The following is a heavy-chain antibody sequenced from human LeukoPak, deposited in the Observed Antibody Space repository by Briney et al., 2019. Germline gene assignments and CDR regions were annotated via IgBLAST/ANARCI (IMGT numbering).Heavy chain of an antibody. CDR1: GYTFTGYY. V-gene: IGHV1-2*02. D-gene: IGHD3-3*01. CDR2: INPNSGGT. CDR3: ARDSPRRNITIFGVVEGWSGYYYYTDV. Sequence: ASVKVSCKASGYTFTGYYMHWVRQAPGQGLEWMGWINPNSGGTNYAQKFQGRVTMTRETSISTAYMEMSRLRSDDTAVYYCARDSPRRNITIFGVVEGWSGYYYYTDVSGKGTTVTASS. J-gene: IGHJ6*03.